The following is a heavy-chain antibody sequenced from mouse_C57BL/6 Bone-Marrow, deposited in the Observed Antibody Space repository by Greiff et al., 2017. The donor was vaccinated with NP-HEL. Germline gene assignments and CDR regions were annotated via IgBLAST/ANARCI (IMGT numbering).Heavy chain of an antibody. CDR2: IYPGDGDT. CDR1: GYAFSSSW. D-gene: IGHD2-3*01. CDR3: ARRGGYSFGYFDV. V-gene: IGHV1-82*01. J-gene: IGHJ1*03. Sequence: QVQLKQSGPELVKPGASVKISCKASGYAFSSSWMNWVKQRPGKGLEWIGRIYPGDGDTNYNGKFKGKATLTADKSSSTAYMQLSSLTSEDSAVYFCARRGGYSFGYFDVWGTGTTVTVSS.